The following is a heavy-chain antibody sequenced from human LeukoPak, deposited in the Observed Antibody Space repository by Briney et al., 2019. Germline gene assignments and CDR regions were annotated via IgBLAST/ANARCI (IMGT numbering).Heavy chain of an antibody. Sequence: SETLSLTCTVPGGSISSSSYYWGWIRQPPGKGLEWIGSIYYSGSTYYNPSLKSRVTISVDTSKNQFSLKLSSVTAADTAVYYCARSLFLEWAGFMDVWGKGTTVTVSS. CDR1: GGSISSSSYY. V-gene: IGHV4-39*07. CDR2: IYYSGST. CDR3: ARSLFLEWAGFMDV. J-gene: IGHJ6*03. D-gene: IGHD3-3*01.